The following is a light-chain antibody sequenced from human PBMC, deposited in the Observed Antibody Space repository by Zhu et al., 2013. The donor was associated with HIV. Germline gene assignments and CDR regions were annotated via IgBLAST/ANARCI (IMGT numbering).Light chain of an antibody. V-gene: IGLV2-14*01. CDR2: EVS. CDR1: SGDVGGYNY. J-gene: IGLJ2*01. CDR3: SSYTGAGINTVV. Sequence: QSALTQPASVSGSPGQSITISCTGASGDVGGYNYVSWYQQHPGKAPKLMIYEVSNRPSGVSNRFSGSKSANTASLTISGLQAEDEADYYCSSYTGAGINTVVFGGGTKLTVL.